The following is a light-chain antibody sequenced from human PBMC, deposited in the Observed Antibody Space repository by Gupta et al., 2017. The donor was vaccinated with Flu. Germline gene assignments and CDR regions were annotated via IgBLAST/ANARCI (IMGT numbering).Light chain of an antibody. Sequence: QAVVTQEPSLTVSPGGTVTLTCNCSTGPVTNVHYPYWFQQKPGQAPRTLIYDTNKKHSWTPARFSGSLLGGQDARTLSGAQPDDEADYHCLLYSDGAQRRVCGGVTRLTV. CDR2: DTN. V-gene: IGLV7-46*01. CDR3: LLYSDGAQRRV. J-gene: IGLJ3*02. CDR1: TGPVTNVHY.